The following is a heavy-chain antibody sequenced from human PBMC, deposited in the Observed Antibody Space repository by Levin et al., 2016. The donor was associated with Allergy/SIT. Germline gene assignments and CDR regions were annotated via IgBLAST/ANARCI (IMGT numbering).Heavy chain of an antibody. CDR1: GGTFSSYA. Sequence: SVKVSCKASGGTFSSYAISWVRQAPGQGLEWMGGIIPIFGTANYAQKFQGRVTITADESTSTAYMELSSLRSEDTAVYYCAREIRHITMMETTAYKYYYYGMDVWGQGTTVTVSS. CDR2: IIPIFGTA. V-gene: IGHV1-69*13. J-gene: IGHJ6*02. D-gene: IGHD3-22*01. CDR3: AREIRHITMMETTAYKYYYYGMDV.